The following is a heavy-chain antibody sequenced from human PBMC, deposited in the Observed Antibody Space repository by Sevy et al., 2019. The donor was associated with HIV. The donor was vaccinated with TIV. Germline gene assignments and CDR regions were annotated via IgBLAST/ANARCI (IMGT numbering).Heavy chain of an antibody. V-gene: IGHV3-30*18. D-gene: IGHD3-16*01. Sequence: GGSLRLSCAASGFTFSSHGMHWVRQAPGKGLEWVAFISYHGSKKYYTDSVKGRFTISTDNSKNTVYLQMNSLRAEDTAVYSCAKLRSAFGPLDDWGQGTLVTVSS. CDR3: AKLRSAFGPLDD. J-gene: IGHJ4*02. CDR2: ISYHGSKK. CDR1: GFTFSSHG.